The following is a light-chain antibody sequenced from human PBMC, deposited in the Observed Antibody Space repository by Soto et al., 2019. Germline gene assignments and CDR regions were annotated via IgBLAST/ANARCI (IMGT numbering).Light chain of an antibody. CDR3: QQYSHYWT. J-gene: IGKJ1*01. CDR2: DAS. CDR1: QSINRG. Sequence: DIQVTQSPSTLSASVGDRVTITCRASQSINRGLAWYQRKPGKAPKLLIYDASSLERGVPSRFSGSGSGTEFTLTISSLQPDDFATYYCQQYSHYWTFGQGTKVDIK. V-gene: IGKV1-5*01.